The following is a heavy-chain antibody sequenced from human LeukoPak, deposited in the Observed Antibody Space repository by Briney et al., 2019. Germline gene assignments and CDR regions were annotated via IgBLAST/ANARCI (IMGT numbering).Heavy chain of an antibody. CDR2: ISYNGGST. CDR3: GIRTANHFDY. D-gene: IGHD2-21*02. Sequence: GGSLRLSCSASGFTLSSNAMHWVRQAPGKGLEYVSAISYNGGSTYYADSVKGRFTISRDNSKNTLYLQMSSLRDEDTAVFYCGIRTANHFDYWGQGTLVTVSS. CDR1: GFTLSSNA. J-gene: IGHJ4*02. V-gene: IGHV3-64D*09.